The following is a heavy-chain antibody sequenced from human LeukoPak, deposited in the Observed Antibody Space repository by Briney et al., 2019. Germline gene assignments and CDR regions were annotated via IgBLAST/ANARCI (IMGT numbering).Heavy chain of an antibody. D-gene: IGHD2-21*02. CDR3: TTSLPHIVEVTTSDGGN. J-gene: IGHJ4*02. Sequence: GGSLRLSCAASGFTFSSYSMSWVRQAPGKGLEWVSSISDSSFYIYYADSVEGRFTISRDNAKNSLYLQMNSLRAEDTGVYYCTTSLPHIVEVTTSDGGNWGQGTLVTVSS. V-gene: IGHV3-21*01. CDR2: ISDSSFYI. CDR1: GFTFSSYS.